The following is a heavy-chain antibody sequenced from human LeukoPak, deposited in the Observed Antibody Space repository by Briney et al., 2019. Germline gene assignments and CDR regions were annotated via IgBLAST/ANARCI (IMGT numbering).Heavy chain of an antibody. D-gene: IGHD6-6*01. CDR2: MNPNSGNT. Sequence: GASVKVSCKASGYTFTSYDINWVRQATGQGLEWMGWMNPNSGNTGYAQKFQGRVTMTTDTSTSTAYMELRSLRSDDTAVYYCASGEYSRTRLGYWGQGTLVTVSS. J-gene: IGHJ4*02. CDR3: ASGEYSRTRLGY. CDR1: GYTFTSYD. V-gene: IGHV1-8*01.